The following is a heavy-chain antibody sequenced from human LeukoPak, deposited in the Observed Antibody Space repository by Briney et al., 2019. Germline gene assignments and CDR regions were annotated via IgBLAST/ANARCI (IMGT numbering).Heavy chain of an antibody. CDR2: INSDGSST. CDR3: ARVGIAARTLYNWFDP. V-gene: IGHV3-74*01. CDR1: GFTFSSYW. J-gene: IGHJ5*02. D-gene: IGHD6-6*01. Sequence: PGGSLRLSCAASGFTFSSYWMHWVRQAPGKGLVWVSRINSDGSSTSYADSVKGRFTISRDNSKNTLYLQMNSLRAEDTAVYYCARVGIAARTLYNWFDPWGQGTLVTVSS.